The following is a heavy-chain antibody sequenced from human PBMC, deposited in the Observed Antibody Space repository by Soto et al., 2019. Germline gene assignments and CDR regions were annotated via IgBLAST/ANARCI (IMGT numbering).Heavy chain of an antibody. V-gene: IGHV3-30*18. CDR3: AKDPTYYYDAEIDY. Sequence: GGSLRLSCAASGFTFSSYGMHWVRQAPGKGLEWVAVISYDGSNKYYAGSVKGRFTISRDNSKNTLYLQMNSLRAEDTAVYYCAKDPTYYYDAEIDYWGQGTLVTVSS. CDR2: ISYDGSNK. CDR1: GFTFSSYG. J-gene: IGHJ4*02. D-gene: IGHD3-22*01.